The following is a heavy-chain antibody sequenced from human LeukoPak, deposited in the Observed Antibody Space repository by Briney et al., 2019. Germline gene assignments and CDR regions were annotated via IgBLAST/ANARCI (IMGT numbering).Heavy chain of an antibody. CDR1: EFTFTSYE. Sequence: GGSLRLSCAASEFTFTSYELNWVRQAPGKGLEWVSYISSSGNTISYADSVKGRFTISRDNAKNSLYLQVTSLRAEDTAVYYCARGPSIAARYDAFDIWGQGTMVTVSS. D-gene: IGHD6-6*01. V-gene: IGHV3-48*03. J-gene: IGHJ3*02. CDR3: ARGPSIAARYDAFDI. CDR2: ISSSGNTI.